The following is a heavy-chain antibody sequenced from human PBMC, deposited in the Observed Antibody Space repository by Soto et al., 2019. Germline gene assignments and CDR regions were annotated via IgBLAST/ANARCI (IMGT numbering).Heavy chain of an antibody. J-gene: IGHJ5*02. CDR1: GFTVSSNY. V-gene: IGHV3-66*01. D-gene: IGHD5-12*01. Sequence: PGGSLRLSCAASGFTVSSNYMSWVRQAPGKGLEWVSVIHNGGKTDYADSIKGRFTISRDTSKNTLDLQMNSLRVEDTALYYCARVGDSVLTPSDRWGWFDPWGQGTLVTVSS. CDR2: IHNGGKT. CDR3: ARVGDSVLTPSDRWGWFDP.